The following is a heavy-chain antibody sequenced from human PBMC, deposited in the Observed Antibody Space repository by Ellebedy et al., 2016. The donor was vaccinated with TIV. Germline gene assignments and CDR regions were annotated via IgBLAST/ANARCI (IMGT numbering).Heavy chain of an antibody. CDR2: ISGSGTST. D-gene: IGHD1-20*01. J-gene: IGHJ3*02. V-gene: IGHV3-23*01. Sequence: GGSLRLSXAASGFTFSDYAMGWVRRAPGKGLEWVSSISGSGTSTYYTDSVKGRFTIPRDNSKNTLSLQMNSLRAEDTAVYYCARDELGYQGEIIGINDALDIWGQGTMVTVSS. CDR3: ARDELGYQGEIIGINDALDI. CDR1: GFTFSDYA.